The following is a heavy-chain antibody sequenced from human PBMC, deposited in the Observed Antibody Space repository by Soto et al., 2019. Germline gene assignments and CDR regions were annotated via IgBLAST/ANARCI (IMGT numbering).Heavy chain of an antibody. CDR1: GGSISSYY. D-gene: IGHD3-9*01. CDR2: IYYSGST. CDR3: ARLTYYDILTDYYRAIVNAFDI. J-gene: IGHJ3*02. Sequence: SETLSLTCTVSGGSISSYYWSWIRQPPGKGLEWIGYIYYSGSTNYNPSLKSRVTISVDTSKNQFSLKLSSVTAADTAVYYCARLTYYDILTDYYRAIVNAFDIWGQGTMVTVSS. V-gene: IGHV4-59*01.